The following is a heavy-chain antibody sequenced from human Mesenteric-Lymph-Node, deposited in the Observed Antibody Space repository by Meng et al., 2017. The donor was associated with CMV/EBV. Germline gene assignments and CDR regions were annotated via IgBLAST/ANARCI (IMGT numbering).Heavy chain of an antibody. D-gene: IGHD2-2*01. CDR3: ATSPYCSSTSCQVPIDY. J-gene: IGHJ4*02. CDR2: INHSGST. V-gene: IGHV4-34*01. Sequence: SFSGYYWSWIRQPPGKGLEWIGEINHSGSTNYNPSLKSRVTISVDTSKNQFSLKLSSVTAADTAVYYCATSPYCSSTSCQVPIDYWGQGTLVTVSS. CDR1: SFSGYY.